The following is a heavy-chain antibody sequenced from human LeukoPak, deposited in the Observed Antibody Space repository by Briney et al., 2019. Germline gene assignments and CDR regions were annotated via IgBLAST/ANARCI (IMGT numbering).Heavy chain of an antibody. CDR1: GFTFSSYD. D-gene: IGHD1-26*01. J-gene: IGHJ4*02. CDR3: GRNNGGSQWTDC. V-gene: IGHV3-30-3*01. Sequence: PGGSLRLSCAASGFTFSSYDMHWVREAPGKGLEWVALTSYDGINKYYADSVKGRFTISRDNSKNTLYLQMNSLRPEDTALYYRGRNNGGSQWTDCWGQGTLVTVSS. CDR2: TSYDGINK.